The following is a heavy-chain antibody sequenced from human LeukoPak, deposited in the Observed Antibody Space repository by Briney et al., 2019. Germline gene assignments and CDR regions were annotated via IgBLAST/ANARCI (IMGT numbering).Heavy chain of an antibody. Sequence: PGGSLRLPCVASGFTFSNYSMNWVRQAPGRGLEWISYVSSRSTTIYYADSVRGRFTISRDNAKNSLFLQMNSLRVEDTAVYHCATTTLFDHWGQGALVTVSS. V-gene: IGHV3-48*01. J-gene: IGHJ4*02. CDR2: VSSRSTTI. D-gene: IGHD4-17*01. CDR3: ATTTLFDH. CDR1: GFTFSNYS.